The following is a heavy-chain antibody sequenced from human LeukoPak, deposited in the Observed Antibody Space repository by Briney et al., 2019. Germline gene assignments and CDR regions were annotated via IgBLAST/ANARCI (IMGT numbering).Heavy chain of an antibody. D-gene: IGHD5-12*01. CDR3: AREDGYNYPFDY. CDR2: IIPILGIA. CDR1: GGTFSSYA. V-gene: IGHV1-69*04. Sequence: PAASVKVSCKASGGTFSSYAISWVRQAPGQGLEWMRRIIPILGIANYAQKFQGRVTITADKSTSTAYMELSSLRSEDTAVYYCAREDGYNYPFDYWGQGTLVTVSS. J-gene: IGHJ4*02.